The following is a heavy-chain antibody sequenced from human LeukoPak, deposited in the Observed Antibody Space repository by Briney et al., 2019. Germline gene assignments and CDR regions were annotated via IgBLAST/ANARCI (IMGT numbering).Heavy chain of an antibody. D-gene: IGHD3-22*01. J-gene: IGHJ4*02. CDR2: ISSSSSYI. V-gene: IGHV3-21*01. CDR3: ARDRYYYDSSGYPNQNY. Sequence: GGSLRLSCAASGFTFSSYSMNWVRQAPGKGLEWVSSISSSSSYIYYADSVKGRFTISRDNAKNSLYLQMNNLRAEDTAVYYCARDRYYYDSSGYPNQNYWGQGTLVTVSS. CDR1: GFTFSSYS.